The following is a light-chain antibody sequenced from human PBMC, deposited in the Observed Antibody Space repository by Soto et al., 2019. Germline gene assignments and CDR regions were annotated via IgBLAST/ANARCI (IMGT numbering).Light chain of an antibody. J-gene: IGLJ1*01. Sequence: QSVLTHPPSVAGAPGQTVTISCTWSSSNIGARFDVHWYQQAPGTAPKLVLYSNTARPSGVPDRFCGSGSGSSGSLAISGLQPEGEADYYCQSYDSGVAGSVFGTGTKGTVL. CDR3: QSYDSGVAGSV. CDR2: SNT. V-gene: IGLV1-40*01. CDR1: SSNIGARFD.